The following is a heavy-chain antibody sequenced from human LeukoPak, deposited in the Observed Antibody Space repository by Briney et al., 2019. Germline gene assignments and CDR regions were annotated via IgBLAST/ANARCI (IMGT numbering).Heavy chain of an antibody. CDR1: GFTVSSNY. CDR3: ASTRTTYYDFWSGYSAFDY. Sequence: PGGSLRLSCAASGFTVSSNYMSWVRQAPGKGLEWVSVIYSGGSTYYADSVKGRFTISRDNSKNTLYLQMNSLGAEDTAVYYCASTRTTYYDFWSGYSAFDYWGQGTLVTVSS. J-gene: IGHJ4*02. V-gene: IGHV3-53*01. D-gene: IGHD3-3*01. CDR2: IYSGGST.